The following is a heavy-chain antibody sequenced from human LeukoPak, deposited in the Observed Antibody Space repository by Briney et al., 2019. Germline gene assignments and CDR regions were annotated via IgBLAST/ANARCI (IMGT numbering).Heavy chain of an antibody. CDR3: ARSLEGDSSGYYGYAFDI. Sequence: KLGEALKISCKGSGYSFTSYWISWVRQMPGKGLEWMGIIYPSDSDTRYSPSFQGQVTISADKSISTAYLQWSSLKASDTAMYYCARSLEGDSSGYYGYAFDIWGQGTMVTVSS. J-gene: IGHJ3*02. D-gene: IGHD3-22*01. V-gene: IGHV5-51*01. CDR2: IYPSDSDT. CDR1: GYSFTSYW.